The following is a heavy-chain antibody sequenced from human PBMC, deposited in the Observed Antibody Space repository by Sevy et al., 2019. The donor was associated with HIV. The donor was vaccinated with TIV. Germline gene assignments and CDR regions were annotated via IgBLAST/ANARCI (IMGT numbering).Heavy chain of an antibody. CDR3: GGEAGFSTKNDAFAF. CDR2: ISYDGAVR. V-gene: IGHV3-30-3*01. D-gene: IGHD2-8*01. Sequence: GGSLRLSCAASGLTFRSHAMHWVRQAPGKGLEWVTVISYDGAVRYYGESVKGRFTVSRDNSKNTLYLQMNSLRPDDTAVYYLGGEAGFSTKNDAFAFWGQGTMVTVSS. J-gene: IGHJ3*01. CDR1: GLTFRSHA.